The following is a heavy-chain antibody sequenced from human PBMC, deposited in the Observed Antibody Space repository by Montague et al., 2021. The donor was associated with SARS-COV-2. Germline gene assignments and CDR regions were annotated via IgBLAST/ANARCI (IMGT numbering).Heavy chain of an antibody. J-gene: IGHJ4*02. V-gene: IGHV4-61*02. CDR2: IYTSGTT. CDR3: ARAHSGSWAHLDN. Sequence: TLSLTCTVSGGSISSGSYYWSWIRQPAGKGLEWIGRIYTSGTTDYSFSLKSRVTISVDTSKNPFSLKLTSVTAADTDVYYCARAHSGSWAHLDNWGQGSLVTVSS. D-gene: IGHD5-12*01. CDR1: GGSISSGSYY.